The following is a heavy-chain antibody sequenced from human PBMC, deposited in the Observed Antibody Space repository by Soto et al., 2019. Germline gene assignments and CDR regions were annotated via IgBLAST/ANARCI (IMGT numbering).Heavy chain of an antibody. V-gene: IGHV4-39*01. J-gene: IGHJ3*02. CDR2: IYYSGST. CDR1: GGSLSSSSYY. Sequence: SDTLSLTCTVSGGSLSSSSYYWGWIRQPPGKGLEWIGSIYYSGSTYYNPSLKSRVTISVDTSKNQFSLKLSSVTAADTAVYYCEKGGSGSYSNAFDIWGQGTMVTVSS. CDR3: EKGGSGSYSNAFDI. D-gene: IGHD3-10*01.